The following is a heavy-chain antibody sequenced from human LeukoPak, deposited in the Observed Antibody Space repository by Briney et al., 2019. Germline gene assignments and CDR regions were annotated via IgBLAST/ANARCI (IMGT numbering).Heavy chain of an antibody. CDR1: GGSISSYY. J-gene: IGHJ2*01. CDR2: IYYSGST. V-gene: IGHV4-59*08. CDR3: ARSDIVVVPAASYWYFDL. D-gene: IGHD2-2*01. Sequence: SETLSLTCTVSGGSISSYYWSWIRQPPGKGLEWIGYIYYSGSTNYNPSLKSRVTISVDTSKNQFSLKLSSVTAADTAVYYCARSDIVVVPAASYWYFDLWGRGTLVTVSS.